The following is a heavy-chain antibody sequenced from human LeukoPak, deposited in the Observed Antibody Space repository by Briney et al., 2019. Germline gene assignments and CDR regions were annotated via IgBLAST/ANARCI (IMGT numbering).Heavy chain of an antibody. V-gene: IGHV3-48*04. CDR1: GFTFSSYS. D-gene: IGHD3-16*01. J-gene: IGHJ4*02. CDR3: ARVIGSYGDSAY. CDR2: ISSTSSAI. Sequence: GGSLRLSCAASGFTFSSYSMNWVRQAPGKGLEWLSYISSTSSAIYCADSLKGRFTISRDNAKNSLYLQMDSLRAEDTAVYYCARVIGSYGDSAYWGQGTLVTVSS.